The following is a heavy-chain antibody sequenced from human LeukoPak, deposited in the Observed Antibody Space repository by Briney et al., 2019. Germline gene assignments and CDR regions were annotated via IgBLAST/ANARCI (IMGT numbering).Heavy chain of an antibody. CDR1: GYTFTAYH. D-gene: IGHD6-13*01. CDR3: ARESLAAAGPQDY. V-gene: IGHV1-2*02. CDR2: INPNSGGT. J-gene: IGHJ4*02. Sequence: ASVEVSCKASGYTFTAYHMHWVRQAPGQGLEWMGWINPNSGGTNYAQKFQGRVTMTRDTSISTAYMELSRLTSDDTAVYYCARESLAAAGPQDYWGQGTLVTVSS.